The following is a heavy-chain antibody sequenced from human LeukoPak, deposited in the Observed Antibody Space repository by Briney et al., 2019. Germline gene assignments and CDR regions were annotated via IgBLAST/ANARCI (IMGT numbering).Heavy chain of an antibody. CDR3: ARAVPMARGVNYYDY. CDR1: GFTFSSYA. J-gene: IGHJ4*02. D-gene: IGHD3-10*01. Sequence: GGSLRLSCAASGFTFSSYAMHWVRQAPGKGLEWVAVISYDGSNKYYADSVKGRFTISRENARNSLYLQMNSLRAEDTAVYYCARAVPMARGVNYYDYWGQGTLVTVSS. V-gene: IGHV3-30*14. CDR2: ISYDGSNK.